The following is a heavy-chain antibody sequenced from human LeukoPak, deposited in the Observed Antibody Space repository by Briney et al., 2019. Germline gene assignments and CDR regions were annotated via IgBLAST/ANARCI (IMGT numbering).Heavy chain of an antibody. CDR3: AIHCSSTSCYLALYYYYGMDA. Sequence: GGSLRLSCAASGFTFSDYYMSWIRQAPGKGLEWVSYISSSGSTIYYADSVKGRFTISRDNAKNSLYLQMNSLRAEDTAVYYCAIHCSSTSCYLALYYYYGMDAWGQGTTVTVSS. D-gene: IGHD2-2*01. J-gene: IGHJ6*02. CDR2: ISSSGSTI. CDR1: GFTFSDYY. V-gene: IGHV3-11*01.